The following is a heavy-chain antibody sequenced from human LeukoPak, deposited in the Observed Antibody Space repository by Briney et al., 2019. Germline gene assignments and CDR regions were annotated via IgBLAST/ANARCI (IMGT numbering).Heavy chain of an antibody. D-gene: IGHD1-26*01. CDR1: GGSISSSSYY. CDR2: IYYSGST. Sequence: SETLSLTCTVSGGSISSSSYYWGWIRQPPGKGLEWIGSIYYSGSTYYNPSLKSRVTISVDTSKNQFSLKLSSVTAADTAVYYCARKVGATEGGSYYFDYWGQGTLVTVSS. V-gene: IGHV4-39*07. CDR3: ARKVGATEGGSYYFDY. J-gene: IGHJ4*02.